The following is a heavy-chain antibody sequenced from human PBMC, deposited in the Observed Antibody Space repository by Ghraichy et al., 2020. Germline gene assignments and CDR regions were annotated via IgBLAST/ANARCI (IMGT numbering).Heavy chain of an antibody. CDR2: IKPNSGGT. Sequence: VKVSCKASGYTFPGYYMHWVRQAPGQGLEWMGWIKPNSGGTNYAQKFQGRVTMTRDTSISAAYMELSRLRSDDTAVYYCATHDYYDILTGYLPFDIWGQGTMVTVSS. J-gene: IGHJ3*02. CDR1: GYTFPGYY. V-gene: IGHV1-2*02. D-gene: IGHD3-9*01. CDR3: ATHDYYDILTGYLPFDI.